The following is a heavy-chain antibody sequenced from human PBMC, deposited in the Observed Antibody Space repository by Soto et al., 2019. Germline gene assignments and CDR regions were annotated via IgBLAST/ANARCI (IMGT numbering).Heavy chain of an antibody. CDR3: ARVSGDYSGPSPKNTGISFDI. D-gene: IGHD4-17*01. J-gene: IGHJ3*02. CDR2: INPSGGST. Sequence: ASVKVSCKASGYTFTCYYMHWVRQAPGQGLEWMGIINPSGGSTSYAQKFQGRVTMTRDTSTSTVYMELSSLRSEDTAVYYCARVSGDYSGPSPKNTGISFDIWGQGTMVTVSS. CDR1: GYTFTCYY. V-gene: IGHV1-46*03.